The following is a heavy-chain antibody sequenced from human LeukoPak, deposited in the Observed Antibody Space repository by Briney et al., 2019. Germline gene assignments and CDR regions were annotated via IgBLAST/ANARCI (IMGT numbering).Heavy chain of an antibody. D-gene: IGHD3-22*01. J-gene: IGHJ4*02. CDR1: GFTVSSNY. V-gene: IGHV3-53*01. CDR3: ARATYYYDSSGYREGYYFDY. CDR2: IYSGGSA. Sequence: PGGSLRLSCAASGFTVSSNYMSWVRQAPGKGLEWVSVIYSGGSAYYADSVKGRFTISRDNSKNTLYLQMNGLRAEDTAVYYCARATYYYDSSGYREGYYFDYWGQGTLVTVSS.